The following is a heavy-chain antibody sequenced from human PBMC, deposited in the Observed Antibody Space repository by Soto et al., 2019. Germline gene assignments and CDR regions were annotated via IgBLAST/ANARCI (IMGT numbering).Heavy chain of an antibody. J-gene: IGHJ5*02. CDR3: AKYSSSRGGFDP. CDR1: GYTFTRYG. V-gene: IGHV1-18*01. D-gene: IGHD3-22*01. Sequence: GASVKVSCKASGYTFTRYGITWVRQAPGQGLEWMGSISAYNGNTYYAQHLQGRLNMTTDTSTSTAYMELRSLRSDDTAFYYCAKYSSSRGGFDPWGQGTLVTVSS. CDR2: ISAYNGNT.